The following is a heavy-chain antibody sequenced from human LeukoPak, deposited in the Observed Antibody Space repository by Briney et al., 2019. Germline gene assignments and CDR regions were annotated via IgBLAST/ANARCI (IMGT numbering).Heavy chain of an antibody. D-gene: IGHD6-19*01. J-gene: IGHJ5*02. V-gene: IGHV1-18*01. Sequence: GASVKVSCKASGYTFTSYDISWVRQAPGQGLEWMGWISAYNGNTNYVQKLQGRITMTTDTSTSTAYMELRSPRSDDTAMYYCARAIAVAWFDPWGQGTLVTVSS. CDR1: GYTFTSYD. CDR2: ISAYNGNT. CDR3: ARAIAVAWFDP.